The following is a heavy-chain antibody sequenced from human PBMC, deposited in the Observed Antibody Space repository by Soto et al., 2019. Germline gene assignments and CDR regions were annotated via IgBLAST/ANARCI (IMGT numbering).Heavy chain of an antibody. D-gene: IGHD1-26*01. CDR1: GFTFSSYG. Sequence: GGSLRLSCAASGFTFSSYGMHWVRQAPGKGLEWVAVISYDGSNKYYADSVKGRFTISRDNSKNTLYLQMNSLRAEDTAVYYCAKEMNTQWELLLIVDYWGQGTLVTVSS. CDR2: ISYDGSNK. V-gene: IGHV3-30*18. CDR3: AKEMNTQWELLLIVDY. J-gene: IGHJ4*02.